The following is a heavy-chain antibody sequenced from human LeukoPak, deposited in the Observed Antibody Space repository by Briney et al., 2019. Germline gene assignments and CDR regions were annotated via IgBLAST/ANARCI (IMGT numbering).Heavy chain of an antibody. CDR1: GFTFNNYA. CDR2: SSGNGGSASYT. CDR3: ARGPDYANGWNYFDY. Sequence: GGSLRLSCAASGFTFNNYALSWVRQAPGKGLEWISTSSGNGGSASYTYYAGSVKGRFTISRDNSKNTLYLQMNSLRAEDTAVYYCARGPDYANGWNYFDYWGQGALVTVSS. J-gene: IGHJ4*02. D-gene: IGHD4-17*01. V-gene: IGHV3-23*01.